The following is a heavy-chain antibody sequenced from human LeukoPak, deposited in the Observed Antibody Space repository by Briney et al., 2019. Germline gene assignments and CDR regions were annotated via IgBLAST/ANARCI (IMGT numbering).Heavy chain of an antibody. Sequence: GGSLRLSCAASGFTFSGSAMHWVRQASGKGLEWVGRIRSKANSYATAYAASVKGRLTISRDDSKNTAYLQMNSLKTEDTAVYYCTRRDAFDIWGQGTMVTVSS. J-gene: IGHJ3*02. CDR2: IRSKANSYAT. V-gene: IGHV3-73*01. CDR3: TRRDAFDI. CDR1: GFTFSGSA.